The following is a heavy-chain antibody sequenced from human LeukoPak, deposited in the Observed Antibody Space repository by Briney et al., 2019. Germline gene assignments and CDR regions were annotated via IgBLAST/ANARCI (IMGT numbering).Heavy chain of an antibody. CDR3: ATRSYMVRGVMGAFDI. V-gene: IGHV1-24*01. D-gene: IGHD3-10*01. J-gene: IGHJ3*02. Sequence: GASVKVSCKVSGYTLTELSMHWVRQAPGKGLEWMGGFDPEDGETIYAQKFQGRVTMTEDTSTDTAYMELSSPRSEDTAVYYCATRSYMVRGVMGAFDIWGQGTMVTVSS. CDR1: GYTLTELS. CDR2: FDPEDGET.